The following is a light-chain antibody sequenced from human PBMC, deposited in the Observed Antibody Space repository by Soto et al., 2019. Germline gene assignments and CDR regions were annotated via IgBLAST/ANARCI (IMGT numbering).Light chain of an antibody. V-gene: IGKV1-5*03. CDR2: KAS. J-gene: IGKJ1*01. CDR3: QQYNTYST. CDR1: QTISSW. Sequence: DIQMTPSPSTLSGSVGDRVSITCRASQTISSWLAWYQQTPGKAPKLLIYKASTLKRGVPSRFSGGRFGTEFTLTINSLQPDDFATYYCQQYNTYSTFCQGSKVDIK.